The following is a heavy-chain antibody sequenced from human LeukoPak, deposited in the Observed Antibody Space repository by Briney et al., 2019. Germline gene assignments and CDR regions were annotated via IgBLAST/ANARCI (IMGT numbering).Heavy chain of an antibody. CDR3: ASRYCSGGSCYFDY. V-gene: IGHV3-48*04. J-gene: IGHJ4*02. D-gene: IGHD2-15*01. CDR2: ISSSSSTI. CDR1: GFTFSRYT. Sequence: PGGSLRLSCAASGFTFSRYTMNWVRQAPGKGLEWVSYISSSSSTIYYADSVKGRFTISRDNAKNSLYLQMNSLRAEDTALYYCASRYCSGGSCYFDYWGQGTLVTVSS.